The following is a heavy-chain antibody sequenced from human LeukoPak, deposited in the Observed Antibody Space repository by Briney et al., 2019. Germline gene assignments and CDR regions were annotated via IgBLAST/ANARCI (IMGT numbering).Heavy chain of an antibody. Sequence: PSETLSLTCTVSGGSISNYYWSWSRQPAGKGLEWIGRIYSSGTTIYNPSLKSRVTMSVDTSKNQFSLKLSSVTAADTAVYFCASGSSGYDPWGQGTLVTVSS. D-gene: IGHD5-12*01. J-gene: IGHJ5*02. CDR3: ASGSSGYDP. CDR1: GGSISNYY. V-gene: IGHV4-4*07. CDR2: IYSSGTT.